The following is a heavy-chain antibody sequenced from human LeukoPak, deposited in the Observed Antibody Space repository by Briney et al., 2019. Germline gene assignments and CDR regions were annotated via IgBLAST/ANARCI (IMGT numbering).Heavy chain of an antibody. Sequence: ASVKVSCKASGGTFSSHAISWVRQAPGQGLEWMGWINPNSGGTNYAQKFQGRVTMTRDTSISTAYMELSRLRSDDTAVYYCAREPPYYDFWSGYWFDPWGQGTLVTVSS. CDR1: GGTFSSHA. D-gene: IGHD3-3*01. CDR3: AREPPYYDFWSGYWFDP. CDR2: INPNSGGT. J-gene: IGHJ5*02. V-gene: IGHV1-2*02.